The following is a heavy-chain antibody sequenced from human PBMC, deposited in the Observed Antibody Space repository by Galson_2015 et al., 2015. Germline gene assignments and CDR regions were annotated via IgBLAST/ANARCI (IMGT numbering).Heavy chain of an antibody. CDR1: GFTFSNFG. CDR3: AKDFPILTIVGSTAGYFDR. CDR2: TSHDGGSK. D-gene: IGHD1-26*01. V-gene: IGHV3-30*18. J-gene: IGHJ2*01. Sequence: SLRLSCAASGFTFSNFGMHWVRQAPGKGLEWVPVTSHDGGSKYYADSVKGRFTLSRDNSKNTLYLQMNSLRPEDTAVYYCAKDFPILTIVGSTAGYFDRWGRGTLVTVSS.